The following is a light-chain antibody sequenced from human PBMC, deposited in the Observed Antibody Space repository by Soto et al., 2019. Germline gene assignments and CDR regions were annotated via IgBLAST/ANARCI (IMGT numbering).Light chain of an antibody. J-gene: IGLJ2*01. V-gene: IGLV2-23*02. CDR3: CSSSGSSIVV. Sequence: QSVLTQPASVSGSPGKSITISCTGTSSDVGSYNLVSWYQQHPGKATKLLIYEVSKRPSGVSNRFSGFKSDNTASLTISGLQAEDDAGYYCCSSSGSSIVVFGGGTKRTVL. CDR1: SSDVGSYNL. CDR2: EVS.